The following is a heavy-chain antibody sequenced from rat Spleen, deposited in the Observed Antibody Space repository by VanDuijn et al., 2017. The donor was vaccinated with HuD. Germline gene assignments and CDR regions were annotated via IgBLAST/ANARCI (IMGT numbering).Heavy chain of an antibody. V-gene: IGHV5S10*01. D-gene: IGHD1-6*01. CDR3: ATGPRILRLDWFAY. CDR2: IIYDGNRT. J-gene: IGHJ3*01. Sequence: EVQLVESGGGLVQPGRSLKLSCAASGFTFSDYNMAWVRQSPKKGLEWVATIIYDGNRTFYRDSVKGRFTISRDNAKSTLFLQMDSLRSEDTATYYCATGPRILRLDWFAYWGQGTLVTVSS. CDR1: GFTFSDYN.